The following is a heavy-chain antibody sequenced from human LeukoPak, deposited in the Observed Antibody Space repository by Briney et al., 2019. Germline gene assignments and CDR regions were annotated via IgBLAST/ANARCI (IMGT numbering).Heavy chain of an antibody. Sequence: GASPTLSFALTGPSKSNVGVSCVRQAPRNGIEWVGCIKNKIDGGTTDYTAPLKGRFTSSRDNSKDTPYLQLNSMIAEETAVYYCVCDYATVNATLYLFDYWGQGTLVTVSS. V-gene: IGHV3-15*07. D-gene: IGHD4-17*01. CDR3: VCDYATVNATLYLFDY. CDR2: IKNKIDGGTT. CDR1: GPSKSNVG. J-gene: IGHJ3*01.